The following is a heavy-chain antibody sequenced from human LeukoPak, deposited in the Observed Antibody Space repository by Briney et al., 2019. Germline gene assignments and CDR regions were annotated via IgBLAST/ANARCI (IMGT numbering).Heavy chain of an antibody. CDR3: ARGTGTLAQNYYYYYMDV. CDR2: MNPNSGNT. V-gene: IGHV1-8*01. J-gene: IGHJ6*03. Sequence: ASVKVSCKASGYTFTSYDINWVRQATGQGLELMGWMNPNSGNTGYAQKFQGRVTMTRNTSISTAYMELSSLRSEDTAVYYCARGTGTLAQNYYYYYMDVWGKGTTVTVSS. D-gene: IGHD1-7*01. CDR1: GYTFTSYD.